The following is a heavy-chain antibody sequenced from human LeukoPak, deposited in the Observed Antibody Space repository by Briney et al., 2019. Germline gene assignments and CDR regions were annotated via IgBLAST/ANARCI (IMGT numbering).Heavy chain of an antibody. CDR1: GFTFSNAW. CDR2: IKSKTDGGTT. J-gene: IGHJ3*02. CDR3: TTESRGWRYCSGGSCYRDAFDI. V-gene: IGHV3-15*01. D-gene: IGHD2-15*01. Sequence: GGSLRLSCAASGFTFSNAWMSWVRQAPGKGLEWVGCIKSKTDGGTTDYAAPVKGRFTISRGDSKNTLYLQMNSLKTEDTGVYYCTTESRGWRYCSGGSCYRDAFDIWGQGTMVTVSS.